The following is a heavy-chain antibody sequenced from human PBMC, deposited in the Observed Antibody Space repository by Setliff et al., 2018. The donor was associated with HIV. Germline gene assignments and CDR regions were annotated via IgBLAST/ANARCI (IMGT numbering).Heavy chain of an antibody. CDR2: IYYSGST. J-gene: IGHJ4*02. CDR3: ARHAAGPDGPFDY. V-gene: IGHV4-59*08. CDR1: GGSISGHY. Sequence: PSETLSLTCTVSGGSISGHYWSWIRQPPGKGLEWIGSIYYSGSTYYNPSLKSRVTISVDTSKNQFSLKLSSVIAADTAVYYCARHAAGPDGPFDYWGQGTLVTVSS.